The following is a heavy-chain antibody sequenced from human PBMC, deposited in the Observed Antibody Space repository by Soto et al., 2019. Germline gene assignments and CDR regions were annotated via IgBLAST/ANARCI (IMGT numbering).Heavy chain of an antibody. D-gene: IGHD4-4*01. Sequence: QVQLVQSGAEVKKPGSSVKVSCKASGGTFSSYAIRWVRQAPGQALEWMGGIIPIFGTANYAQKFQGRVTITADESTSTAYMELGSLRSEDTAVYYCAREALTTVTSYYFDYWGQGTLVTVSS. CDR1: GGTFSSYA. J-gene: IGHJ4*02. CDR3: AREALTTVTSYYFDY. CDR2: IIPIFGTA. V-gene: IGHV1-69*01.